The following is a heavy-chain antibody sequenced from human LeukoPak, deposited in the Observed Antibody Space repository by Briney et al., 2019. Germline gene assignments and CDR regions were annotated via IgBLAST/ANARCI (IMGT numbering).Heavy chain of an antibody. J-gene: IGHJ5*02. CDR1: GFTFSSRW. CDR3: AKGPAMVRGTFDP. V-gene: IGHV3-23*01. Sequence: GGSLRLSCAASGFTFSSRWMSWVRQAPGKGLEWVSSISGSGGNTYYADSVKGRFTISRDYSKNTLYLQMNSLRTEETAVYYCAKGPAMVRGTFDPWGQGTLVTVSS. D-gene: IGHD3-10*01. CDR2: ISGSGGNT.